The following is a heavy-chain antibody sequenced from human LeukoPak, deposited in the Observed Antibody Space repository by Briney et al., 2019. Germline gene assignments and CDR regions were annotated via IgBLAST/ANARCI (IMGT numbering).Heavy chain of an antibody. V-gene: IGHV3-23*01. Sequence: GGSLRLSCAASRFTFSSHAMSWVRQAPEKGLEWVSSITNDNYDTFYADSVKGRFTISRDESKNTLYLQTKSLRAEDTAVYYCAREGISRKMDFDYWGQGTLVTVSS. CDR3: AREGISRKMDFDY. CDR2: ITNDNYDT. J-gene: IGHJ4*02. CDR1: RFTFSSHA. D-gene: IGHD2/OR15-2a*01.